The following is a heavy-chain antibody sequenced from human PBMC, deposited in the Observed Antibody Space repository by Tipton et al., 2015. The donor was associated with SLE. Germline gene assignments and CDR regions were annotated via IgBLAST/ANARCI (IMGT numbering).Heavy chain of an antibody. V-gene: IGHV4-61*02. CDR1: GGSISSGSYY. D-gene: IGHD1-26*01. CDR3: ARDHSGSVGTYFDY. Sequence: LRLSCTVSGGSISSGSYYWSWIRQPAGKGLEWIGRIYTSGSTNYNPSLKSRVTISVDTSKNQFSLKLSSATAADTAVYYCARDHSGSVGTYFDYWGQGTLVTVSS. CDR2: IYTSGST. J-gene: IGHJ4*02.